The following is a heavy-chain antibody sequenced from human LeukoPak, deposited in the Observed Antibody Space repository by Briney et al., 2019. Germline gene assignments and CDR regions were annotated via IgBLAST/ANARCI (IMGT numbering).Heavy chain of an antibody. J-gene: IGHJ4*02. V-gene: IGHV4-39*01. CDR3: ARQRRLLPDY. CDR1: GGSISSSSYY. D-gene: IGHD3-22*01. Sequence: PSETLSLTCTVSGGSISSSSYYWGWIRQPPGKGLEWIGSIYYSGSTYYNPSLKSRVTISVDTSQNQFSLKLSSVTAADTAVYYCARQRRLLPDYWGQGTLVTVSS. CDR2: IYYSGST.